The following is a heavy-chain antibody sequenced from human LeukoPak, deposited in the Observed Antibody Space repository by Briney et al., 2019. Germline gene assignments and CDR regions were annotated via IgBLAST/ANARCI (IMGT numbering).Heavy chain of an antibody. CDR3: ARKRGGIWSVTRDYFDY. D-gene: IGHD3-3*01. J-gene: IGHJ4*02. V-gene: IGHV4-34*01. CDR1: GGSFSGYY. CDR2: INHSGST. Sequence: SETLSLTCAVYGGSFSGYYWSWIRQPPGKGLEWIGEINHSGSTNYNPSLKSRVTISVDTSKNQFSLKLSSVTAADTAVYYCARKRGGIWSVTRDYFDYWGQGTLVTVSS.